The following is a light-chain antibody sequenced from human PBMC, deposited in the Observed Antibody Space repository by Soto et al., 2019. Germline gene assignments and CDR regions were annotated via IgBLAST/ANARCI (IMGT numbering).Light chain of an antibody. CDR2: DAS. J-gene: IGKJ5*01. CDR3: QQYENLPT. V-gene: IGKV1-33*01. Sequence: DIEMTQAPASLSADVGYRVTITCQASQNINNYLNWYQQKPGRAPKLLIYDASNLEAGVPSRFRGSGSGTDFTFTISRLQPEDIATYYCQQYENLPTFGQGTRLE. CDR1: QNINNY.